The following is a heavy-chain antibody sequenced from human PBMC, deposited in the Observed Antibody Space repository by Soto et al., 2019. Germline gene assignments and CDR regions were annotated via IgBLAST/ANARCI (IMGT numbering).Heavy chain of an antibody. V-gene: IGHV4-61*01. CDR3: ARRPRGYCGGDCTYPYYFDY. CDR2: IYYSGST. Sequence: QVQLQESGPGLVKPSETLSLTCTVSGGSVSSGSYYWSWIRQPPGKGLEWIGYIYYSGSTNYNHSLKSRVTISVDTSKNQFSLKLSSVTAADTAVYYCARRPRGYCGGDCTYPYYFDYWGQGTLVTVSS. CDR1: GGSVSSGSYY. D-gene: IGHD2-21*02. J-gene: IGHJ4*02.